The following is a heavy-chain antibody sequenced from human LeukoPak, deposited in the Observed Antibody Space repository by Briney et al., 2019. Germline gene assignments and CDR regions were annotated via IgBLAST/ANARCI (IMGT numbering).Heavy chain of an antibody. V-gene: IGHV4-34*01. CDR3: ARGPRENWFGP. CDR2: INHSGST. Sequence: PSETLSLTCAVYGGSFSGYYWSWIRQPPGKGLEWIGEINHSGSTNYNPSLKSRVTISVDTSKNQFSLKLSSVTAADTAVYYCARGPRENWFGPWGQGTLVTVSS. CDR1: GGSFSGYY. J-gene: IGHJ5*02.